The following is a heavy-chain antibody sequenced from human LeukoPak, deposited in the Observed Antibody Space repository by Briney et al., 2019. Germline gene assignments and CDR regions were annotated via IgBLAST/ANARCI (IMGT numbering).Heavy chain of an antibody. J-gene: IGHJ4*02. CDR2: INPGGSSI. D-gene: IGHD1-14*01. V-gene: IGHV3-74*01. CDR1: GFTFSSYW. Sequence: GVSLRLSCAASGFTFSSYWMHCVRQVPGKGLVWVARINPGGSSITYADSVKGRFTISRDNAKNTLYLQMDSLRAEDTGVYYCARSNQADDYWGQGTLVTVSS. CDR3: ARSNQADDY.